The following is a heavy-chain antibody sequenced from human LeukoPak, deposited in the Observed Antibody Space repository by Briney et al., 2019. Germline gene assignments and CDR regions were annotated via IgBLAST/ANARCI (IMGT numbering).Heavy chain of an antibody. CDR1: GFTFSSYS. CDR2: ISSSSSYI. J-gene: IGHJ4*02. Sequence: GGSLRLSCAASGFTFSSYSMNWVRQAPGKGLEWVSSISSSSSYIYYADSVKGRFTISRDNAKNSLYLQMNSLRAEDTAVYYCARDNHYDDTGFDYWGQGTLVTVSS. V-gene: IGHV3-21*01. CDR3: ARDNHYDDTGFDY. D-gene: IGHD4-17*01.